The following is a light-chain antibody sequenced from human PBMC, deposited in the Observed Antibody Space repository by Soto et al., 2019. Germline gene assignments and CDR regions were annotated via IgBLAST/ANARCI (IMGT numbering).Light chain of an antibody. V-gene: IGKV3-20*01. J-gene: IGKJ3*01. Sequence: EIVLTQSPGTLSLSPGERATLSCRGSQSVSSNYLAWYQQKPGQAPRLLIYGASSRATGIPDRFSGSGSATDFTLTISRLEPEDFAVYYCQQYGSSPFTFGPGTKVDIK. CDR3: QQYGSSPFT. CDR1: QSVSSNY. CDR2: GAS.